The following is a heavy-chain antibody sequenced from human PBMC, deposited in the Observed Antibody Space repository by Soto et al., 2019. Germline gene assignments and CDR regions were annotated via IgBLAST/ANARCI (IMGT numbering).Heavy chain of an antibody. V-gene: IGHV3-23*01. CDR3: AKDYGSGWSADY. CDR2: INSSGYTT. Sequence: PAGSLRLSCAASGFTLSSYVMSWVRPTQGKRLEWVSGINSSGYTTYYANAVKGPFTVTRDNSRITVFMQMNGLGGDDTAVYYCAKDYGSGWSADYWGQGALVTVSS. D-gene: IGHD6-19*01. CDR1: GFTLSSYV. J-gene: IGHJ4*02.